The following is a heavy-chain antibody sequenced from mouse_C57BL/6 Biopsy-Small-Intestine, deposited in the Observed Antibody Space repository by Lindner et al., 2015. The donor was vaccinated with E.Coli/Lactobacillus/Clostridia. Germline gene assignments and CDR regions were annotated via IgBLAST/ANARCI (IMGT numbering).Heavy chain of an antibody. CDR1: GYTFTGYW. D-gene: IGHD2-4*01. CDR2: ILPGSGST. CDR3: AREGDYDYDVVDY. V-gene: IGHV1-9*01. Sequence: VQLQESGAELMKPGASVKLSCKATGYTFTGYWIEWVKQRPGHGLEWIGEILPGSGSTGYSEKFMGKATFTADTSSNTAYMQVSSLTTEDSAIYYCAREGDYDYDVVDYWGQGTTLTVSS. J-gene: IGHJ2*01.